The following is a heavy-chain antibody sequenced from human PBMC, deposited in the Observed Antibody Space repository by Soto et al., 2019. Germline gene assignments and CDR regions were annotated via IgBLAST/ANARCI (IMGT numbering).Heavy chain of an antibody. Sequence: QVQLVQSGAEVRKPGSSVKVSCMASGGTFSTYVISWVRQAPGQGLEWMGAIIPLSGTPNYAQKFQGKVTITADTSPSSAFMELRSLRSEDTAIYYCARTDYSNYEVWFDPWGQGTPVTVSS. V-gene: IGHV1-69*06. CDR2: IIPLSGTP. CDR3: ARTDYSNYEVWFDP. CDR1: GGTFSTYV. D-gene: IGHD4-4*01. J-gene: IGHJ5*02.